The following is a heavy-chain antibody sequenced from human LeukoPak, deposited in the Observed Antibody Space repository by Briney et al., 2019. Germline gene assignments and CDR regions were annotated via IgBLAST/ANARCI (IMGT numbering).Heavy chain of an antibody. D-gene: IGHD5-12*01. Sequence: ASVKVSCKASGGTFSYYAFSWIRQAPGQGLEWMGWINPNSGGTNYAQKFQGRVTMTRDTSISTAYMELSRLRSDDTAVYYCARDMSPDIVATIPPGWFDPWGQGTLVTVSS. J-gene: IGHJ5*02. CDR1: GGTFSYYA. V-gene: IGHV1-2*02. CDR3: ARDMSPDIVATIPPGWFDP. CDR2: INPNSGGT.